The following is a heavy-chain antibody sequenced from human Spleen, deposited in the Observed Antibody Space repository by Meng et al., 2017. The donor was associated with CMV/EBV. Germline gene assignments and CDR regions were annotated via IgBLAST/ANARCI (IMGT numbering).Heavy chain of an antibody. CDR3: AREIYPYAHAFDI. J-gene: IGHJ3*02. V-gene: IGHV3-21*01. CDR1: GFTVNSKY. Sequence: GESLKISCAASGFTVNSKYMSWVRQAPGKGLEWVSSFGSSDYYIYYADSVRGRFTISRDNAKNSLYLQMNSLRAEATAVYYCAREIYPYAHAFDIWGQGTMVTVSS. CDR2: FGSSDYYI. D-gene: IGHD2-2*01.